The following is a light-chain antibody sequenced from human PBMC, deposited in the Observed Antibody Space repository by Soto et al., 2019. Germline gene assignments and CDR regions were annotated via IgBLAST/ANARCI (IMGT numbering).Light chain of an antibody. J-gene: IGKJ4*01. CDR1: QSISTF. Sequence: DLQMTQSPSSLSASIGDRVAITCRSSQSISTFLNWYKQSPGKAPNLLIHDASRLKGGVPSRFSGSGSGTDFTLTISSLQPEDFATYYCQHSSGIPVTFGGGTKVE. V-gene: IGKV1-39*01. CDR2: DAS. CDR3: QHSSGIPVT.